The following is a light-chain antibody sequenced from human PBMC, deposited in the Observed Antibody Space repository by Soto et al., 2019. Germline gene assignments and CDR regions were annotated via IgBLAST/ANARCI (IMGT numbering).Light chain of an antibody. CDR2: KGT. CDR3: CSYAGTYTVF. J-gene: IGLJ2*01. Sequence: QSVLAQPASVSGSPGQSITISCTGTSSDVGAYNSVSWYQQHPHKAPQVIIYKGTQRPSGVSNRFSGSTSGNAASLTISGLQADDEADYFCCSYAGTYTVFFGGVTKLTVL. V-gene: IGLV2-23*01. CDR1: SSDVGAYNS.